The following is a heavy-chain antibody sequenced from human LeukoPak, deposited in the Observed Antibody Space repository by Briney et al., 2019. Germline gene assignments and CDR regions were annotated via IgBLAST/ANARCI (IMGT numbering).Heavy chain of an antibody. V-gene: IGHV3-30*18. D-gene: IGHD5-18*01. Sequence: GRSLRLSCAASGFTFSSYGMHWVRQAPGKGLEWVAVISYDGSNKYYADSVKGRFTISRDNSKNTLYLQMNSLRAVDTAVYYCAKTPRGYSYGDFDYWGQGTLVTVSS. J-gene: IGHJ4*02. CDR3: AKTPRGYSYGDFDY. CDR1: GFTFSSYG. CDR2: ISYDGSNK.